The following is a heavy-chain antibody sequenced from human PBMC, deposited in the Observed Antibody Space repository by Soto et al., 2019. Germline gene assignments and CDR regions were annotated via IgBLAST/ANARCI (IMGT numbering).Heavy chain of an antibody. V-gene: IGHV3-64D*08. CDR3: VKEANPFINTLVVLIFDY. D-gene: IGHD3-22*01. CDR1: GVTFRLHS. CDR2: ISRDGRST. J-gene: IGHJ4*02. Sequence: PGGYLRLSCSASGVTFRLHSMLLVRQTPGKALEYVSAISRDGRSTFYADSVKGRFTISRDNSKNTLYLRMNSLRSDDTAVYYCVKEANPFINTLVVLIFDYWGQGT.